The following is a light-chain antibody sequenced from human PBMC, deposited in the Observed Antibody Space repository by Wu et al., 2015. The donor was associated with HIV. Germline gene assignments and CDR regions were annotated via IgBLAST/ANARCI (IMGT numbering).Light chain of an antibody. V-gene: IGKV3-20*01. CDR2: DAS. CDR1: QSVTNY. Sequence: EIVLTQSPATLSLSPGERATLSCRASQSVTNYLSWYQHKPGQAPRLLIYDASTRATGIPDRFSGSGSGTDFTLTISRLEPEDFAVYYCQQYGTSPITFGQGTRLEIK. CDR3: QQYGTSPIT. J-gene: IGKJ5*01.